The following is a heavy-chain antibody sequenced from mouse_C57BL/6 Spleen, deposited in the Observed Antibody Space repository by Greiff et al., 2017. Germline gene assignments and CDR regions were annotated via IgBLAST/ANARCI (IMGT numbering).Heavy chain of an antibody. Sequence: VQLQQSGPELVKPGASVKISCKASGYSFTGYYMNWVKQSPEKSLEWIGEINPSTGGTTYNQKFKAKATLTVDKSSSTAYMQLKSLTSEDSAVYYCARYHHYAMDYWGQGTSVTVSS. CDR1: GYSFTGYY. CDR3: ARYHHYAMDY. CDR2: INPSTGGT. V-gene: IGHV1-42*01. J-gene: IGHJ4*01.